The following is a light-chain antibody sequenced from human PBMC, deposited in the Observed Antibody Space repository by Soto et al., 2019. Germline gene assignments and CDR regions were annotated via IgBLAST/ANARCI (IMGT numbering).Light chain of an antibody. Sequence: QSVLTQPPSVSEAPGQRVTISCTASSSNIGAGYDVHWYQQLPGTAPKLLIYGNTNRPSGVPDRFSGYKSGTSASLAITGLQAEDEADYYCQSYDSSLSAWVFGGGTKLTVL. J-gene: IGLJ3*02. CDR2: GNT. CDR1: SSNIGAGYD. CDR3: QSYDSSLSAWV. V-gene: IGLV1-40*01.